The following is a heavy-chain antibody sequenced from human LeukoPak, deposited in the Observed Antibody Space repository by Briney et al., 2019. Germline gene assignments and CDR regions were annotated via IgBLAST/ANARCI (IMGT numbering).Heavy chain of an antibody. V-gene: IGHV4-39*01. CDR2: IYYSGST. CDR1: GGSISSSSYY. Sequence: SETLSLTCTVSGGSISSSSYYWGWIRQPPGKGLEWIGSIYYSGSTYYNPSLKSRVTISVDTSKNQFSLKLSSVTAADTAVYYCARQEATYYYGSGSYYNNWFDPWGQGTLVTVSS. CDR3: ARQEATYYYGSGSYYNNWFDP. J-gene: IGHJ5*02. D-gene: IGHD3-10*01.